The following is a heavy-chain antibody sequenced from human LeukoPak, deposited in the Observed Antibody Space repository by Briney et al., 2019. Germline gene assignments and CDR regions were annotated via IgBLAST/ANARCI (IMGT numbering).Heavy chain of an antibody. V-gene: IGHV3-43D*03. Sequence: ETGGSLRLSCAASGFTVDDYAMHWVRQAPGKGLEWVSLITWDGDSTYYADSVKGRFTISRDNSKNYLYLQMNSLRAEDTALYYCAKGTSTWHEFDSWGPGTLVTVSS. D-gene: IGHD6-13*01. CDR3: AKGTSTWHEFDS. J-gene: IGHJ4*02. CDR2: ITWDGDST. CDR1: GFTVDDYA.